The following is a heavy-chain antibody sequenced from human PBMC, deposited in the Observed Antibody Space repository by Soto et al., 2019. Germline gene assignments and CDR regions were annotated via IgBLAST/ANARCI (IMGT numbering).Heavy chain of an antibody. J-gene: IGHJ4*02. CDR2: IYRTGST. V-gene: IGHV4-4*02. CDR1: GGSFTSNNW. CDR3: ASRDPGTSVDY. Sequence: NPSETLSLACAVSGGSFTSNNWWTWVRQPPGQGLEWIGEIYRTGSTNYTPSLKSRVTISLDKSEKQISLKVASLTAADTAVYYCASRDPGTSVDYWGQGTLVTVSS. D-gene: IGHD1-7*01.